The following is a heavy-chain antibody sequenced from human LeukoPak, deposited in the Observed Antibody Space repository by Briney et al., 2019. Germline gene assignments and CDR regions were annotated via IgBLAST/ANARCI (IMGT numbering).Heavy chain of an antibody. CDR3: ARGSTYYDSSGQVPFDY. D-gene: IGHD3-22*01. Sequence: GGSLRLSCAASGFTFSSYSLNWVRQAPGKGLEWVSSISGSGGYIYYADSVKGRFTISRDNAKNSLYLQMNSLRAEDTAVYYCARGSTYYDSSGQVPFDYWGQGTLVTVSS. CDR1: GFTFSSYS. V-gene: IGHV3-21*01. CDR2: ISGSGGYI. J-gene: IGHJ4*02.